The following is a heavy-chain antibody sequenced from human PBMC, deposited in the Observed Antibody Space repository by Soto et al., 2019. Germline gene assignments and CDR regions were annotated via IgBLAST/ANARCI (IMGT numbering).Heavy chain of an antibody. D-gene: IGHD3-10*01. Sequence: EVQLVESGGGLIQPGGSLRLSCAASGFTVSSNYMSWVRQAPGKGLEWVSVIYSGGSTYYADSVKGRFTISRDNSKNTLYLQMNSLRAEDTAVYYCARDRSLTYYYGSGSYRYYYYGMDVWGQGTTVTVSS. CDR3: ARDRSLTYYYGSGSYRYYYYGMDV. V-gene: IGHV3-53*01. CDR2: IYSGGST. CDR1: GFTVSSNY. J-gene: IGHJ6*02.